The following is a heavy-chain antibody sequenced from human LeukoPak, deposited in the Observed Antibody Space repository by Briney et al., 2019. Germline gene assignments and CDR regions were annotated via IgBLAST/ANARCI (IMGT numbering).Heavy chain of an antibody. CDR3: ARLGATICYFDY. V-gene: IGHV4-34*01. Sequence: SETLSLTCAVYGGSFSGYYWSWIRQPPGKGLEWIGEINHSGSTNYNPSLKSRVTISVDTSKNQFSLKLSSVTAADTAVYYCARLGATICYFDYWGQGTLVTVSS. J-gene: IGHJ4*02. D-gene: IGHD5-12*01. CDR2: INHSGST. CDR1: GGSFSGYY.